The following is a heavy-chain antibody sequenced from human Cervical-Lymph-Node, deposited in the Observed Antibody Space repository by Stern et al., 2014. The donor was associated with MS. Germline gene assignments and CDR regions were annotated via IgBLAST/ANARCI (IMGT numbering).Heavy chain of an antibody. Sequence: QITLKESGPALVQPTQTLTLTCTFSGFSLISSGMCVTWIRQPPGKALEWLARIDWGDDKFYSTSLKTRLTISKDTSKNQVVLTMTDMDPVDTATYYCARTTIPHSSGWPSYFSYYAMDVWGRGTTVSVSS. D-gene: IGHD6-19*01. CDR2: IDWGDDK. V-gene: IGHV2-70*04. CDR1: GFSLISSGMC. J-gene: IGHJ6*02. CDR3: ARTTIPHSSGWPSYFSYYAMDV.